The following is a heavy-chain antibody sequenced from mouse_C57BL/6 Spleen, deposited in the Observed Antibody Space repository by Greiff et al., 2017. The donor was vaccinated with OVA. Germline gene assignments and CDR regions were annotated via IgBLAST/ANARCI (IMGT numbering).Heavy chain of an antibody. CDR2: IYPRDGST. D-gene: IGHD2-4*01. Sequence: VQLQQSDAELVKPGASVKLSCKASGYTFTDYTIHWMKQRPEQGLEWIGYIYPRDGSTKYNEKFKGKATLTADKSSSTAYMQLNSLTSADSAVYVCANEDYDYYGQVYFDYWGQGTTLTVSS. J-gene: IGHJ2*01. CDR1: GYTFTDYT. CDR3: ANEDYDYYGQVYFDY. V-gene: IGHV1-78*01.